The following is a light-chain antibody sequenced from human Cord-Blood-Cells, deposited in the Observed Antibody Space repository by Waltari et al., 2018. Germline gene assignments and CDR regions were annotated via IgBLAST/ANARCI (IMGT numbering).Light chain of an antibody. CDR2: DDS. Sequence: SYVLTQPPSVSVAPGKTARITCGGNNIGSKSVHWYQQKPGQAPVLVVYDDSDRPSGIPERCAGANAGNTATLTISSVEAGDEADYYCQVWDSSSDHVVFGGGTKLTVL. V-gene: IGLV3-21*03. CDR3: QVWDSSSDHVV. J-gene: IGLJ2*01. CDR1: NIGSKS.